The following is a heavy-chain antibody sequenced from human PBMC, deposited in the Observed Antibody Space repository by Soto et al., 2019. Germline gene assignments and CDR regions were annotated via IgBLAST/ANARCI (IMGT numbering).Heavy chain of an antibody. D-gene: IGHD6-19*01. CDR1: GFTFSSYA. Sequence: QVQLVESGGGVVQPGRSLRLSCAASGFTFSSYAMHWVRQAPGKGLEWVAVISYDGSNKYYADSVKGRFTISRDNSKNTMYLQMNSLRAEDTAVYYCARGSPGIAVAVMVVRVYFHHWGQGTLVTVSS. V-gene: IGHV3-30-3*01. CDR3: ARGSPGIAVAVMVVRVYFHH. CDR2: ISYDGSNK. J-gene: IGHJ1*01.